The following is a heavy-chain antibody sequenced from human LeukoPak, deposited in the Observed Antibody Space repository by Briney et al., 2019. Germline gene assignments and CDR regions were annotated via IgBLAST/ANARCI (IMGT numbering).Heavy chain of an antibody. V-gene: IGHV3-53*01. J-gene: IGHJ4*02. CDR3: ARDNPSGSYDY. D-gene: IGHD1-26*01. CDR1: GFTVSSNY. Sequence: AGGSLRPSCAASGFTVSSNYMSWVRQAPGKGLEWVSVIYSGGSTYYADSVKGRFTISRDNSKNTLYLQMNSLRAEDTAVYYCARDNPSGSYDYWGQGTLVTVSS. CDR2: IYSGGST.